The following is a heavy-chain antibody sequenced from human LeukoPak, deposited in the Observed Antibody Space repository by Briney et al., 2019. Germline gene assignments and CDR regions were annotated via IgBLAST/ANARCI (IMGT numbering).Heavy chain of an antibody. CDR1: GFTFSSSG. CDR2: IRYDGSNK. Sequence: PGGSLRLSCAASGFTFSSSGMHWVRQAPGKGLEWVAFIRYDGSNKYYADSVKGRFTISRDSSKNTLYLQMNSLRAEDTAVYYCARDRGGYDSSGYLNYWGQGTLVTVSS. D-gene: IGHD3-22*01. V-gene: IGHV3-30*02. CDR3: ARDRGGYDSSGYLNY. J-gene: IGHJ4*02.